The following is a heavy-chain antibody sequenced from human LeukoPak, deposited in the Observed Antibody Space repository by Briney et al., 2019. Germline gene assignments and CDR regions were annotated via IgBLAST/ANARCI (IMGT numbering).Heavy chain of an antibody. CDR1: GFSFAYYA. D-gene: IGHD2-21*02. J-gene: IGHJ4*02. CDR3: AKDIEAGTAGFSFDY. V-gene: IGHV3-43*02. Sequence: GGSLRLSCAASGFSFAYYAMHWVRQAPGRGLEWVSLITANGDSTYYADSVKGRFTISRDNSKNSLSLQMNSLRTEDTALYYCAKDIEAGTAGFSFDYWGQGTLVAVSS. CDR2: ITANGDST.